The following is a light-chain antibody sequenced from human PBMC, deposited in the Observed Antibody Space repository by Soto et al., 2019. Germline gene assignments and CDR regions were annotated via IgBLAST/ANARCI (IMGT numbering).Light chain of an antibody. V-gene: IGKV3-11*01. CDR3: QQRSNWPSIT. CDR2: DAS. Sequence: EIVMTQSPATLSLSPGERPTLSCRASQSVSSYLAWYQQKPGQAPRLXXYDASNRATGIPARFSGSGSGTDFTLTISSLEPEDFAVYYCQQRSNWPSITFGQGTRLEIK. CDR1: QSVSSY. J-gene: IGKJ5*01.